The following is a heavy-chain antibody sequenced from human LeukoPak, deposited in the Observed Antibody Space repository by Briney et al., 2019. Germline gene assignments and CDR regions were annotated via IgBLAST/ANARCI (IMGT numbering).Heavy chain of an antibody. Sequence: GASVKVSCKASGGTFSSYAISWVRQARGQGLEWMGGIIPIFGTANYAQKFQGRVTIIADKSTSTAYMELSSLRSEDTAVYYCASPRGSDVDAFDIWGQGTMVTVSS. J-gene: IGHJ3*02. CDR3: ASPRGSDVDAFDI. CDR1: GGTFSSYA. D-gene: IGHD6-25*01. CDR2: IIPIFGTA. V-gene: IGHV1-69*06.